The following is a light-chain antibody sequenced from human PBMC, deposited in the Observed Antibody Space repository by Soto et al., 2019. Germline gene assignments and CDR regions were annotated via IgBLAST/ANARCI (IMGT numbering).Light chain of an antibody. Sequence: QSALTQPPSASGSPGQSVTISCTGTSSDVGGYNYVSWYQQHPGKAPKLMIYEVSKRPSGVPDRFSGSKSGNTASLTVSGLQAEDEAEYYCSSYARSPFYVFGTGTKLTVL. CDR3: SSYARSPFYV. J-gene: IGLJ1*01. CDR1: SSDVGGYNY. CDR2: EVS. V-gene: IGLV2-8*01.